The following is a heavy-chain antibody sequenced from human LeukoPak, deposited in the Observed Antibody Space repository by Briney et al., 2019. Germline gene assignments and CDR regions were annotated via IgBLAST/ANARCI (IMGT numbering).Heavy chain of an antibody. D-gene: IGHD6-13*01. CDR2: ISGSGGST. CDR1: GFTFSSYA. CDR3: AKVGSSWYYDEVYYFDY. Sequence: SGGSLRLSCAASGFTFSSYAMSWVRQAPGKGLEWVSAISGSGGSTYYADSVKGRFTISRDNSKNTLYLQTNSLRAEDTAVYYCAKVGSSWYYDEVYYFDYWGQGTLVTVSS. V-gene: IGHV3-23*01. J-gene: IGHJ4*02.